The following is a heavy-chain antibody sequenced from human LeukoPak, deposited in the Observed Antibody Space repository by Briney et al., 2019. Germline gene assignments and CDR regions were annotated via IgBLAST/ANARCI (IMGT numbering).Heavy chain of an antibody. Sequence: ASVKVSCKASGYTFTGYYMHWVRQAPGQGLEWVGWINPNSGGTNYAQKFQGRVTMTRDTSISTAYMELSRLRSDDTAVYYCARDQKYYGSGSYSDPDYWGQGTLVTVSS. CDR1: GYTFTGYY. J-gene: IGHJ4*02. D-gene: IGHD3-10*01. V-gene: IGHV1-2*02. CDR2: INPNSGGT. CDR3: ARDQKYYGSGSYSDPDY.